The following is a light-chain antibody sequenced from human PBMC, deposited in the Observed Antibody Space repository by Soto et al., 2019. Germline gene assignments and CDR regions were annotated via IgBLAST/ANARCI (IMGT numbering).Light chain of an antibody. Sequence: QSVLTQPPSVSGAPGQRITISCAGSSSNIGADYDVHWYQQFPGTAPKLLIYDNVNRPSGVPDRFSGSKSGTSASLAITGLQAEDEADYHCQSYDSGLSARVFGGGTKLTVL. V-gene: IGLV1-40*01. J-gene: IGLJ3*02. CDR1: SSNIGADYD. CDR2: DNV. CDR3: QSYDSGLSARV.